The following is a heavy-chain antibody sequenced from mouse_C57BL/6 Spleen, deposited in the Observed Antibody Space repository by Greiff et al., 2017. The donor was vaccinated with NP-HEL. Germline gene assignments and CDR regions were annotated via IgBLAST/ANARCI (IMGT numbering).Heavy chain of an antibody. Sequence: QVQLQQPGAELVKPGASVKMSCKASGYTFTSYWITCVKQRPGQGLEWIGDIYPGSGSTNYNEKFKSKATLTVDTSSSTAYMQLSSLASEDSAVYYCALGRGYFDVWGTGTTVTVSS. CDR2: IYPGSGST. J-gene: IGHJ1*03. CDR3: ALGRGYFDV. V-gene: IGHV1-55*01. CDR1: GYTFTSYW. D-gene: IGHD4-1*01.